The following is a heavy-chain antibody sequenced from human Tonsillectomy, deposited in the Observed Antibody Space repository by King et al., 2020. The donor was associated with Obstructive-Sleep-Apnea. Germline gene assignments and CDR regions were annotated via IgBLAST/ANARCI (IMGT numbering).Heavy chain of an antibody. Sequence: QVQLQESGPGLVRPSETLSLTCIVSGGSISGYYWSWIRQPPGKGLEWIGYIYYSGSTDSNPSLKSRVTISLDTSKNQFALNLNSVTAADTVVYYWARHRNGRTGWDYWGQGSLVTFSS. D-gene: IGHD2-15*01. CDR3: ARHRNGRTGWDY. CDR2: IYYSGST. V-gene: IGHV4-59*08. CDR1: GGSISGYY. J-gene: IGHJ4*02.